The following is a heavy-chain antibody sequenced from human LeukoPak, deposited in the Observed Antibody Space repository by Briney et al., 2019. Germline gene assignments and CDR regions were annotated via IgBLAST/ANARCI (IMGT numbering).Heavy chain of an antibody. CDR2: FDPEDGET. J-gene: IGHJ3*02. CDR1: GYTLTELS. D-gene: IGHD6-19*01. V-gene: IGHV1-24*01. Sequence: ASVKVSCKVSGYTLTELSMHWVRQAPGKGLEWMGGFDPEDGETIYAQKFQGRATMTEDTSTDTAYMELSSLRSEDTAVYYCATVFAVAGRDAFDIWGQGTMVTVSS. CDR3: ATVFAVAGRDAFDI.